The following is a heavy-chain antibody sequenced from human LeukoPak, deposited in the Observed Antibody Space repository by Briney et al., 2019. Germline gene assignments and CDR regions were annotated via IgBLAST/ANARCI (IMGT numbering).Heavy chain of an antibody. J-gene: IGHJ3*02. Sequence: SETLSLTCTVSGGSISSYYWSWIRQPPGKGLEWTGYIYCSGSTNYNPSLKSRVTISVDTSKNQFSLKLSSVTAAGTAVYYCARQYASYGGAFDIWGQGTMVTVSS. CDR2: IYCSGST. CDR3: ARQYASYGGAFDI. D-gene: IGHD3-10*01. V-gene: IGHV4-59*08. CDR1: GGSISSYY.